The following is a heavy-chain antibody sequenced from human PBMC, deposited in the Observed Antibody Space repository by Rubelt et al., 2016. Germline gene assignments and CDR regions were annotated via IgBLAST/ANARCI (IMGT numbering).Heavy chain of an antibody. J-gene: IGHJ3*02. CDR2: IIPILGIA. CDR3: AREWGGHIVVATSDAFDI. CDR1: GGTFSSYA. V-gene: IGHV1-69*04. D-gene: IGHD2-21*01. Sequence: KASGGTFSSYAISWVRQAPGQGLEWMGRIIPILGIANYAQKFQGRVTITADKSTSTAYMELSSLRSEDTAVYYCAREWGGHIVVATSDAFDIWGQGTMVTVSS.